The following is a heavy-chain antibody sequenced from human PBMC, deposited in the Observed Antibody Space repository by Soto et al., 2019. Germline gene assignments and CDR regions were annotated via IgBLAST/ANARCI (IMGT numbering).Heavy chain of an antibody. CDR1: GGSISSSPYY. J-gene: IGHJ4*02. CDR3: AREVAAAPIDY. CDR2: IYYSGST. V-gene: IGHV4-31*03. D-gene: IGHD6-13*01. Sequence: PSETLSLTCTVSGGSISSSPYYWGWIRQHPGKGMEWIGNIYYSGSTYYNPSLKSRVTISVDTSKNQFSLKLSSVTAADTAVYYCAREVAAAPIDYWGQGTLVTVSS.